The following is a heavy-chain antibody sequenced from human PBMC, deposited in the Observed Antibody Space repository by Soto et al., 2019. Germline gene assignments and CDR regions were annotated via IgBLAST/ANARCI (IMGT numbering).Heavy chain of an antibody. J-gene: IGHJ5*02. Sequence: SETLSLTCTVSGGSINNGGYYWSWIRQHPGKGLEWIGYIFYSGSTYYNPSLKSQVTISVDTSKNQFSLKLSSVTAADTAVYYCASSREGWRKNPNWFDPWGQGTLVTVSS. CDR3: ASSREGWRKNPNWFDP. CDR1: GGSINNGGYY. D-gene: IGHD2-15*01. CDR2: IFYSGST. V-gene: IGHV4-31*01.